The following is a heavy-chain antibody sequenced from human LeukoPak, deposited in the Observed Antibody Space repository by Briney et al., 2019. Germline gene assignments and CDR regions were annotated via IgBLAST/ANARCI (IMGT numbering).Heavy chain of an antibody. J-gene: IGHJ4*02. Sequence: PSETLSLTCAVYGVSFANYYWGWIRQPPGKGLERIGEVNHSGGTTYNPSLSTRVTISLDTSKNQFSLKLNSLTAADTAVYYCARSGTYLYNSTHDSWSQGTLITVSS. CDR2: VNHSGGT. CDR1: GVSFANYY. CDR3: ARSGTYLYNSTHDS. V-gene: IGHV4-34*01. D-gene: IGHD2/OR15-2a*01.